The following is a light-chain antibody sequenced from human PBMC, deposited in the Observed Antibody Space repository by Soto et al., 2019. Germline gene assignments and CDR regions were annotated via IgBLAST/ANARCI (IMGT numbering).Light chain of an antibody. CDR3: QHYNSYSEA. J-gene: IGKJ1*01. CDR1: QTLSSW. CDR2: KAS. Sequence: DVPMSQSPSAVHASFSDRVTITGRASQTLSSWSAWYQQKPGKAPKLLIYKASTLKSGVPSRSSGSGSGTEFTLTISSLQPDDFATYYCQHYNSYSEAFGQGTMADIK. V-gene: IGKV1-5*03.